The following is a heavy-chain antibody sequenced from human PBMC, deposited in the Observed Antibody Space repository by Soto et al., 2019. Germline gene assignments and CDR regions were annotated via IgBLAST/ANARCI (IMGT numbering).Heavy chain of an antibody. CDR3: AREGRSPFDY. D-gene: IGHD6-19*01. J-gene: IGHJ4*02. CDR1: GYSISSGYY. Sequence: PSETLSLTCAVSGYSISSGYYWGWIRQPPGKGLEWIGSIYHSGSTYYNPSLKSRVTISVDTSKNQFSLKLSSVTAADTAVYYCAREGRSPFDYWGQGTLVTVSS. CDR2: IYHSGST. V-gene: IGHV4-38-2*02.